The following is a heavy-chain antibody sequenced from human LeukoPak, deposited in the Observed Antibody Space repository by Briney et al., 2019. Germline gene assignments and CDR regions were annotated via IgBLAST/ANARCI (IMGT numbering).Heavy chain of an antibody. J-gene: IGHJ6*04. CDR2: ISYDGSNK. CDR1: GLTFSSYG. D-gene: IGHD2-15*01. CDR3: AKDAPPCSGGSCYSGYYFYGMDV. Sequence: QPGRSLRLSCVVSGLTFSSYGMHWVRQAPGKGLEWVAVISYDGSNKYYADSVKGRFTIPRDNSKNTLYLQMNSLRAEDTAVFYCAKDAPPCSGGSCYSGYYFYGMDVWGKGTTVTVSS. V-gene: IGHV3-30*18.